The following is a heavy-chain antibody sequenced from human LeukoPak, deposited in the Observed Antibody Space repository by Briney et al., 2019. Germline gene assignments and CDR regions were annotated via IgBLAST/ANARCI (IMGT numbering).Heavy chain of an antibody. J-gene: IGHJ3*02. CDR1: GGSISSSNW. CDR3: ARGRQIKGVYGFDI. CDR2: IYHSGST. V-gene: IGHV4-4*02. D-gene: IGHD3-10*01. Sequence: SESLSLTCAVSGGSISSSNWWSWVRQPPGKGLEWIGEIYHSGSTNYNPSLKSRVTISIDTSKNQFSLKLNSVTAADTAVYYCARGRQIKGVYGFDIWGQGTMVTVSS.